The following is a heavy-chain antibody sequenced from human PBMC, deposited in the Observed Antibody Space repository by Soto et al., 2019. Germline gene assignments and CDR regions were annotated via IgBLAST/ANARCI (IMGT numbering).Heavy chain of an antibody. CDR3: ARGVAVAAVDY. V-gene: IGHV1-3*01. J-gene: IGHJ4*02. Sequence: QVQLVQSGTEVKKPGASVKVSCKASGYTFTSYGIHWVRQAPGQRLEWMGWINAANGDTKYSPKFQGRVTITRDTSASTAYMELSSLRSEGTAVYYCARGVAVAAVDYWGQGTLVTVSS. D-gene: IGHD6-19*01. CDR1: GYTFTSYG. CDR2: INAANGDT.